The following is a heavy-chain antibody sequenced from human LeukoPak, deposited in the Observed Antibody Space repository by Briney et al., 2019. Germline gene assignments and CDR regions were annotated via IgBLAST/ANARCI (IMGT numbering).Heavy chain of an antibody. J-gene: IGHJ4*02. CDR1: GYTFTGYY. V-gene: IGHV1-2*02. CDR3: ARVGITIFGVVMSNFDY. D-gene: IGHD3-3*01. CDR2: INPNSGGT. Sequence: GASVKVSCKASGYTFTGYYMHWVRQAPGQGLEWMGWINPNSGGTNYAQKFQGRVTMTRDTSISTAYMELSRLRSDDTAVYYCARVGITIFGVVMSNFDYWGQGTLVTVSS.